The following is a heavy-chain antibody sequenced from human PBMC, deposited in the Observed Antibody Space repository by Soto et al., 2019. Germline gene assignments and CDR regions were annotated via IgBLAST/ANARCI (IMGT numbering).Heavy chain of an antibody. J-gene: IGHJ6*02. Sequence: QVQLQESGPGLVKPSETLSLTCSVSGDSISDYYWSWIRQPPGKGLEWIGYIYHSGSTYYNPSLKSRVTMSVDTAHNQLALKLRSLTAAETAVYYCARATRSFMQVRSQGTTVTVSS. CDR2: IYHSGST. V-gene: IGHV4-59*12. CDR3: ARATRSFMQV. CDR1: GDSISDYY.